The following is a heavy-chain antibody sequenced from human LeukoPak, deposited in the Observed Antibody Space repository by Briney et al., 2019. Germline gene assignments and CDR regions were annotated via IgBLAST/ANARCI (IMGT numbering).Heavy chain of an antibody. D-gene: IGHD3-16*01. Sequence: GASVKVSCKASGNTFTMYSIHWVRQAPGQGLEWMGMINPSDGATTYAQRFQGRVTMTRDMSTTTVYMDLRSLRSEDTAVYFCAREQRGGVSGGLGGLFASYYTYYYMDVWGRGTTVTVSS. CDR2: INPSDGAT. V-gene: IGHV1-46*01. CDR1: GNTFTMYS. CDR3: AREQRGGVSGGLGGLFASYYTYYYMDV. J-gene: IGHJ6*03.